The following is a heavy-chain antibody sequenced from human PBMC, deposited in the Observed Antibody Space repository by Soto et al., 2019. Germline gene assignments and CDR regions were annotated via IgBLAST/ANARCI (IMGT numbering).Heavy chain of an antibody. V-gene: IGHV1-69*06. Sequence: QVQLVQSGAEVKKPGSSVKVSCKASGGTFSSYAISWVRQAPGQGLEWMGGIIPIFGTANYAQKFQGRVTITADKSTSTAYMELNSLRSEDTAVYYCARAKYSSSWSRGGFDYWGQGTLVTVSS. CDR1: GGTFSSYA. D-gene: IGHD6-13*01. CDR2: IIPIFGTA. CDR3: ARAKYSSSWSRGGFDY. J-gene: IGHJ4*02.